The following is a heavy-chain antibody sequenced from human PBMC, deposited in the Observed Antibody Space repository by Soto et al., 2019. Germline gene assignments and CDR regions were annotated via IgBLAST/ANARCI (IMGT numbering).Heavy chain of an antibody. Sequence: GGSLRLSCAASGFTFSSYCMHWVRQAPGEGLEWVSYINSSSSTIYYADSVKGRFTISRDNAKNSLYLQMNSLRAEDTAVYYCARGAYCSGGSCYPGYYYYYMDVWGKGTTVTVSS. CDR1: GFTFSSYC. V-gene: IGHV3-48*01. CDR3: ARGAYCSGGSCYPGYYYYYMDV. CDR2: INSSSSTI. D-gene: IGHD2-15*01. J-gene: IGHJ6*03.